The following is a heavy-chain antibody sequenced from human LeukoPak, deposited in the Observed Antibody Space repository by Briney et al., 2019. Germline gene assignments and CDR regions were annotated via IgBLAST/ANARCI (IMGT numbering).Heavy chain of an antibody. D-gene: IGHD3-10*01. CDR1: GGSFSGYY. CDR2: INHSGST. V-gene: IGHV4-34*01. Sequence: PSETLSLTCAVYGGSFSGYYWSWIRQPPGKGLEWIGEINHSGSTNYNPSLKSRVTISVDASKNQFSLKLSSVTAADTAVYYCARRGMVRGVIKRPFDYWGQGTLVTASS. J-gene: IGHJ4*02. CDR3: ARRGMVRGVIKRPFDY.